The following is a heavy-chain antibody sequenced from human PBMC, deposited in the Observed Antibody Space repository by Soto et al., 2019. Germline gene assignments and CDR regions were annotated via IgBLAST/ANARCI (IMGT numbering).Heavy chain of an antibody. J-gene: IGHJ6*02. CDR1: GFTFSSYW. V-gene: IGHV3-7*04. CDR2: IKQDGSEK. CDR3: ARVEDYYYYGMDV. Sequence: LRLSCAASGFTFSSYWMSWVRQAPGKGLEWVANIKQDGSEKYYVDSVKGRFTISRGNAKNSLYLQMNSLRAEDTAVYYCARVEDYYYYGMDVWGQGTTVTVSS.